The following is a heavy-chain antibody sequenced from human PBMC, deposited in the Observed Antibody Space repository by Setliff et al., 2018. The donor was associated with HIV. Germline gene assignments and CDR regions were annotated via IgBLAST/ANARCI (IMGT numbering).Heavy chain of an antibody. CDR3: VSPMFYDGTVV. CDR1: GYSFTKYV. D-gene: IGHD1-1*01. J-gene: IGHJ4*02. V-gene: IGHV1-3*01. Sequence: GASVKVSCKASGYSFTKYVMHWVRQAPGQRLEWMGWINAGNDNTKYSQKFQGRVTITRDTSASTAYMELSSLRSEDTAVYYCVSPMFYDGTVVWGQGTLVTVSS. CDR2: INAGNDNT.